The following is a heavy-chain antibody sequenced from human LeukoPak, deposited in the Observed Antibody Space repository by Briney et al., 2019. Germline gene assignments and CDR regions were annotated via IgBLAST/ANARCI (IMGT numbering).Heavy chain of an antibody. CDR1: GFTFSNYA. D-gene: IGHD3-22*01. CDR2: ISYDGSNK. CDR3: AKRRPGWDYDSSGYYFDY. J-gene: IGHJ4*02. Sequence: GRSLRLSCAASGFTFSNYAMHWVRQAPGKGLEWVALISYDGSNKYFADSVKGRFTISRDNSKNTLYLQMNSLRAEDTAVYYCAKRRPGWDYDSSGYYFDYWGQGTLVTVSS. V-gene: IGHV3-30*04.